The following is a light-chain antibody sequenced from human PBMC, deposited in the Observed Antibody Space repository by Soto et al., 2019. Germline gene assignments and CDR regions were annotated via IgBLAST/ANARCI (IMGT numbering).Light chain of an antibody. V-gene: IGKV2-28*01. CDR3: MQALQTPLIT. CDR2: LGS. CDR1: QSLLHSNGYNY. Sequence: DIVMTQSPLSLPATPGEPASISCSSSQSLLHSNGYNYLDWYLQKPGQSPQLLIYLGSNRSSGVPDRFSGSGSGTDFTLKISRVEAEDVGVYYCMQALQTPLITFGQGTRLEI. J-gene: IGKJ5*01.